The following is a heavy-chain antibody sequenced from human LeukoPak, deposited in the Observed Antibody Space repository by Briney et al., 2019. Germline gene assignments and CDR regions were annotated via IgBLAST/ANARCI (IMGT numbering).Heavy chain of an antibody. CDR1: GFTFSSYS. V-gene: IGHV3-21*01. CDR2: ISSSNSYI. J-gene: IGHJ4*02. CDR3: ARDYDYVWGSYRYIYFDY. Sequence: GGSLRLSCAASGFTFSSYSMNWVRQAPGKGLEWVSSISSSNSYIYYADPVKGRFTISRDNAKNSLYLQMNSLRAEDTAVYYCARDYDYVWGSYRYIYFDYWGQGTLVTVSS. D-gene: IGHD3-16*02.